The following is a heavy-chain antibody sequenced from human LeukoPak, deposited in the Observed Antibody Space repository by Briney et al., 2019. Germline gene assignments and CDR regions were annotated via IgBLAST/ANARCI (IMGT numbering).Heavy chain of an antibody. D-gene: IGHD4-11*01. CDR2: INPSGGST. CDR1: GYTFTSYY. V-gene: IGHV1-46*01. Sequence: ASVKVSCKASGYTFTSYYMHRVRQAPGQGLEWMGIINPSGGSTSYAQKFQGRVTMTRDTSTSTVYMELSSLRSEDTAVYYCARAYSNYDDVDYYYGMDVWGQGTTVTVSS. J-gene: IGHJ6*02. CDR3: ARAYSNYDDVDYYYGMDV.